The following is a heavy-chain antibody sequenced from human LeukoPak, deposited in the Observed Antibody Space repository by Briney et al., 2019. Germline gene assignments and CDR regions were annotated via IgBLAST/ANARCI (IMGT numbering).Heavy chain of an antibody. J-gene: IGHJ6*03. CDR2: IIPTFGTA. CDR3: ARDPGYSYGYGHYYYYMDV. CDR1: GGTFSSYA. D-gene: IGHD5-18*01. Sequence: SVKVSCKASGGTFSSYAISWVRQAPGQGLEWMGGIIPTFGTANYAQKFQGRVTITADKSTSTAYMELSSLRSEDTAVYYCARDPGYSYGYGHYYYYMDVWGKGTTVTVSS. V-gene: IGHV1-69*06.